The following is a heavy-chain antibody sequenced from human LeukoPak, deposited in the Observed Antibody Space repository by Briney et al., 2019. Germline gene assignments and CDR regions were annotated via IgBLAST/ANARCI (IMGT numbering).Heavy chain of an antibody. V-gene: IGHV4-34*01. D-gene: IGHD3-22*01. CDR2: INHSGST. CDR3: ARNPPRYYDSSDPSRN. Sequence: PSETLSLTCAVYGGSFSGYYWSWIRQPPGKGLEWIGEINHSGSTNYNPSLKSRVTISVDTSKNQFSLKLSSVTAADTAVYYCARNPPRYYDSSDPSRNWSQGTLVTVSS. CDR1: GGSFSGYY. J-gene: IGHJ4*02.